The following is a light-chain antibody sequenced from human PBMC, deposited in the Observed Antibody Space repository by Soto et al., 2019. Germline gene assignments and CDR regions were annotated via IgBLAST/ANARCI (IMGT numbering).Light chain of an antibody. V-gene: IGKV1-12*01. CDR1: QGISNW. Sequence: DIHMTQSPSSVSASVGDRVTITCRASQGISNWFAWYQHKPGKAPRLLISAVSSLKSGVPSRFSGSGSGTDFTLTISSLQPEDVGTYYCQQATNFPVFGQGTKLEIK. J-gene: IGKJ1*01. CDR2: AVS. CDR3: QQATNFPV.